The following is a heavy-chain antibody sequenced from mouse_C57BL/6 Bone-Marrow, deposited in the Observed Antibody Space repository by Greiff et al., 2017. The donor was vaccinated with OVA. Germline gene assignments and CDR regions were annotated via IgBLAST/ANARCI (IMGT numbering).Heavy chain of an antibody. Sequence: QVQLQQPGAELVKPGASVKLSCKASGYTFTSYWMPWVKQRPGQGLEWIGDIYPGSSNTNYNHKFKGKATLTVDTSSSTAYMQLRSLTSEDSAVYYCARSGGRYYYFDDWGQGTTLTASS. V-gene: IGHV1-55*01. CDR1: GYTFTSYW. D-gene: IGHD2-14*01. CDR3: ARSGGRYYYFDD. J-gene: IGHJ2*01. CDR2: IYPGSSNT.